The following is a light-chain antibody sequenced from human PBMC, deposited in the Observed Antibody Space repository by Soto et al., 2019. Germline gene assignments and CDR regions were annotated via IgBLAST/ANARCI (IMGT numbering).Light chain of an antibody. CDR3: GSYASSLSAYV. V-gene: IGLV1-51*01. CDR2: DDD. Sequence: QSVMTQPPSVSASPGQRVTISCSGSSSNIGGNSVSWYQQLPGKAPKLLIYDDDKRPSGIPDRFSGSKSGTSATLGITGFQTGDEADYYCGSYASSLSAYVFGTGTKLTVL. CDR1: SSNIGGNS. J-gene: IGLJ1*01.